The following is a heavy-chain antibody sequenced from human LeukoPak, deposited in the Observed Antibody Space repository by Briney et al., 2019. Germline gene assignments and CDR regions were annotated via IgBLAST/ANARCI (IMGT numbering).Heavy chain of an antibody. CDR3: AREEGYYYYGMDV. J-gene: IGHJ6*02. CDR1: GYTFTSYY. Sequence: ASVKVSCKASGYTFTSYYMHWVRQAPGQGLEWMGWISAYNGNTNYAQKLQGRVTMTTDTSTSTAYMELRSLRSDDTAVYYCAREEGYYYYGMDVWGQGTTVTVSS. CDR2: ISAYNGNT. V-gene: IGHV1-18*04.